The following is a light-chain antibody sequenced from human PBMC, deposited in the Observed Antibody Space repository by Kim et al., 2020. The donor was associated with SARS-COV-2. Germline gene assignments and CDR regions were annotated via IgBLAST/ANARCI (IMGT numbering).Light chain of an antibody. J-gene: IGLJ3*02. CDR1: SSNIGNNY. CDR3: GTWDSSLSAVV. V-gene: IGLV1-51*01. Sequence: QSVLTQPPSVSAAPGQKVSIPCSGGSSNIGNNYVSWYQQFAGTAPKLLIYDNNKRPSGIPDRFSGSKSGTSATLGITGLQTGDEADYYCGTWDSSLSAVVFGGGTQLTVL. CDR2: DNN.